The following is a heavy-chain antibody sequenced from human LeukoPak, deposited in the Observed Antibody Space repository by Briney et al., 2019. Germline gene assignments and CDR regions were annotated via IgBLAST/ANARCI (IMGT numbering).Heavy chain of an antibody. CDR3: AKDGGDSSGWYLDY. CDR2: ISGSGGST. D-gene: IGHD6-19*01. J-gene: IGHJ4*02. Sequence: SGGSLRLSCAASGFTFSSYAMTWVRQAPGKGLEWVSVISGSGGSTFYADSVKGRFTISRDNSKNTLYLQMNSLRAEDTAVYYCAKDGGDSSGWYLDYWGQGTLVTVSS. V-gene: IGHV3-23*01. CDR1: GFTFSSYA.